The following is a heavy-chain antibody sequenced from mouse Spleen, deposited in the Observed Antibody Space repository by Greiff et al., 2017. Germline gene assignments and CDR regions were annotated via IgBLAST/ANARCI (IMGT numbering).Heavy chain of an antibody. Sequence: EVQLQQSGPGLVKPSQSLSLTCSVTGYSITSGYYWNWIRQFPGNKLEWMGYISYDGSNNYNPSLKNRISITRDTSKNQFFLKLNSVTTEDTATYYCAREGDGYYDYFDYWGQGTTLTVSS. CDR1: GYSITSGYY. J-gene: IGHJ2*01. CDR2: ISYDGSN. D-gene: IGHD2-3*01. V-gene: IGHV3-6*01. CDR3: AREGDGYYDYFDY.